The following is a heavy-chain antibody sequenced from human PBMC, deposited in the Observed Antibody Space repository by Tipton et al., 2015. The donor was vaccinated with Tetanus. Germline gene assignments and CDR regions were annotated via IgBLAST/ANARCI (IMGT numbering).Heavy chain of an antibody. CDR2: IKHDGSTK. Sequence: SLRLSCAASGFTFSTYGMTWVRQAPGKGLEWVANIKHDGSTKSYVDSVKGRFTISRDNGNNSLCLQMNNLRAEDTAVYYCAGGFPYSTTMGGDWFDPWGQGTLVTVSS. V-gene: IGHV3-7*01. D-gene: IGHD2-2*01. J-gene: IGHJ5*02. CDR1: GFTFSTYG. CDR3: AGGFPYSTTMGGDWFDP.